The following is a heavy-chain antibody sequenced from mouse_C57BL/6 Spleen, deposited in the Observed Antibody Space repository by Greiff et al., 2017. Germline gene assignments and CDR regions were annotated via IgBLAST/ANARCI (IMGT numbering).Heavy chain of an antibody. CDR3: TRGGNYDPVAD. CDR1: GFTFSSYA. Sequence: DVLLVESGEGLVKPGGSLKLSCAASGFTFSSYAMSWVRQTPEQRLEWVAYISSGGDYIYYADTVKGRFTISGDNARNTLYLQMSRLKSEDTAMYYCTRGGNYDPVADWGQGTLVTVSA. D-gene: IGHD2-4*01. J-gene: IGHJ3*01. V-gene: IGHV5-9-1*02. CDR2: ISSGGDYI.